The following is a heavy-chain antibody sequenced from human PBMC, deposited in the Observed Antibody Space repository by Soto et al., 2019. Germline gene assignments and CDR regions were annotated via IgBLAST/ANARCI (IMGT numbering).Heavy chain of an antibody. Sequence: QVQLVQSGAEVKKPESSVKVSCKTSGGTFVRHVISWVRQSHGQGPEWMGQINPLSVIPNYAQKFQDRVTFTADKDSSTAYMELSSLRSDDTAVYECATPSGAATWCSPSHNLDHWGQGTLVTVSS. V-gene: IGHV1-69*17. J-gene: IGHJ4*02. CDR1: GGTFVRHV. CDR2: INPLSVIP. D-gene: IGHD2-8*02. CDR3: ATPSGAATWCSPSHNLDH.